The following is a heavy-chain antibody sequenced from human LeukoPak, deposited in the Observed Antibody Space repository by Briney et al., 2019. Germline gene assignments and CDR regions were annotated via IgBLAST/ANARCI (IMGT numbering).Heavy chain of an antibody. CDR3: ARKYTSGWPN. D-gene: IGHD6-19*01. CDR1: GYSFTTYW. V-gene: IGHV5-51*01. CDR2: IYPADSDT. Sequence: GEPLKISCNTSGYSFTTYWIGWVRPMPGKDLEWMGIIYPADSDTTYSPSFQGQVTISADKSISTAYLQWSSLKASDTAMYYCARKYTSGWPNWGQGTLVTVSS. J-gene: IGHJ4*02.